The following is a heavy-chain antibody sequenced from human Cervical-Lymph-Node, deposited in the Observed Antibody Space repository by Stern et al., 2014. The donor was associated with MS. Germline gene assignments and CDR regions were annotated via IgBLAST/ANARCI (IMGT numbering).Heavy chain of an antibody. D-gene: IGHD3-9*01. Sequence: VQLVESGAEVKKPGSSVKVSCKASGGTFINYAITWLRQAPGQGLEWMGDIDPIFGTTNHAQKVRGRVTITADRSTSTAYMEVSSLRSEDTAVYYCAGPRYNFWGQGTLVVVSS. CDR1: GGTFINYA. CDR3: AGPRYNF. J-gene: IGHJ4*02. CDR2: IDPIFGTT. V-gene: IGHV1-69*06.